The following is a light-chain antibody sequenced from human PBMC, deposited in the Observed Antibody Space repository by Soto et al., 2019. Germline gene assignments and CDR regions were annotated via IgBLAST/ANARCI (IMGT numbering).Light chain of an antibody. CDR3: QQYHSYTIT. Sequence: DIQMTQSPSTLSASVGDTVTITCRASQSISTSLAWYQQKPGKAPNVMISKASSLESGVPSRFSGSGSGTRFTLTISSLQPEDFGTYYCQQYHSYTITFGQGTRLEIK. CDR2: KAS. J-gene: IGKJ5*01. CDR1: QSISTS. V-gene: IGKV1-5*03.